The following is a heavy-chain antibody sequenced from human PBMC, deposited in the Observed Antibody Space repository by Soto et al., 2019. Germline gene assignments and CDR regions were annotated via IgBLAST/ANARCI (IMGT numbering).Heavy chain of an antibody. J-gene: IGHJ4*02. CDR2: IKEAGSKK. V-gene: IGHV3-7*01. Sequence: EVQVVESGGGLVQPGGSLRLSCAASGFTFSTYWMSWVRQAPGKGLEWVANIKEAGSKKYYVDSVKGRFTISRDNARNSLFLQMNSLRVEDTAIYYCARGGYSSFANWGQGTLVTVSS. D-gene: IGHD5-12*01. CDR1: GFTFSTYW. CDR3: ARGGYSSFAN.